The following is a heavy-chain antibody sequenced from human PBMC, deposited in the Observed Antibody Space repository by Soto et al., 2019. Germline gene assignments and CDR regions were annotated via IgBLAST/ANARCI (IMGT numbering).Heavy chain of an antibody. Sequence: PGGSLRLSCAASGLSVVGSYMNWFRQSPQKGLEWISVIYPDDNTYYAESVRGRFTLSKDSSRNTVSLQMNSLRAEDTAVYYCARLPRAFYYDNSDYDFHDYWGQGNMVTVSS. J-gene: IGHJ4*02. D-gene: IGHD3-22*01. CDR1: GLSVVGSY. CDR3: ARLPRAFYYDNSDYDFHDY. CDR2: IYPDDNT. V-gene: IGHV3-53*01.